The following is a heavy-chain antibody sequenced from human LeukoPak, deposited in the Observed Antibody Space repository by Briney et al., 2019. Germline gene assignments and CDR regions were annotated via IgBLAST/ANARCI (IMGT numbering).Heavy chain of an antibody. D-gene: IGHD6-19*01. J-gene: IGHJ4*02. Sequence: GGTLRLSCAASGFTFSRNGMTWVRQAPGKGLEWVSAISGSGGSTYYADSVKGRFTISRDNSKNTLYLQMNSLRAEDTALYYCAKAPSVAGSQFDYWGQGTLVTVSS. V-gene: IGHV3-23*01. CDR2: ISGSGGST. CDR1: GFTFSRNG. CDR3: AKAPSVAGSQFDY.